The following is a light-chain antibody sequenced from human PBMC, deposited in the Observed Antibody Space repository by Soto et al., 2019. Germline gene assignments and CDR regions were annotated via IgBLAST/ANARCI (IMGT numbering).Light chain of an antibody. V-gene: IGKV3-11*02. CDR3: QQYGSSGT. CDR2: DAS. J-gene: IGKJ1*01. Sequence: EIVLTQSPATLSLSPGERATLSCRASQSIGSYLAWYQQKPGQAPRLLIYDASNRATGIPARFSGSGSGRDFTLTINSLEPEDFAVYYCQQYGSSGTFGQGTKVEIK. CDR1: QSIGSY.